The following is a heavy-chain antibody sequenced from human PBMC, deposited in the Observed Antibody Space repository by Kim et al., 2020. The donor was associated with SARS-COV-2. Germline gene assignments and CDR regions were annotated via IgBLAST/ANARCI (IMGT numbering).Heavy chain of an antibody. J-gene: IGHJ4*01. D-gene: IGHD2-2*01. Sequence: GGSLRLSCAASGFTFSSYAMHWVRQAPGKGLEWVAVISYDGSNKYYADSVKGRFTISRDNSKNTLYLQMNSLRAEDTAVYYCARDCSSTSCYAGFDYWG. CDR3: ARDCSSTSCYAGFDY. CDR1: GFTFSSYA. V-gene: IGHV3-30*04. CDR2: ISYDGSNK.